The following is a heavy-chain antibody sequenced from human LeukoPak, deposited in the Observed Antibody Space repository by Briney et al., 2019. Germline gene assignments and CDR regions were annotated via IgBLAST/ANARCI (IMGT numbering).Heavy chain of an antibody. CDR1: GFTFSDYY. J-gene: IGHJ4*02. Sequence: GGSLRLSCAASGFTFSDYYMSWIRQAPGKGLEWVSYISSSSSYTNYADSVKGRFTISRDNAKNSLYLQMNSLRAEDTAVYYCARVPSSGWYVLDYWGQGTLVTVSS. V-gene: IGHV3-11*05. CDR2: ISSSSSYT. D-gene: IGHD6-19*01. CDR3: ARVPSSGWYVLDY.